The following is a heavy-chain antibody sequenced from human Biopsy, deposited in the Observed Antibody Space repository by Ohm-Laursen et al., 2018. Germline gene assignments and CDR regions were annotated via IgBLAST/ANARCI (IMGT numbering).Heavy chain of an antibody. CDR1: GGSIRSDY. D-gene: IGHD3-3*01. Sequence: PSETLSLTCTVSGGSIRSDYWSWIRQSPRKGLEWIGHISGRGATNYNPSLRGRVTISVDTSKNQFSLKLSSVTAADTAVFFCARLYRLDDYWNDDPPDAFDVWGQGTMVTVSS. CDR2: ISGRGAT. J-gene: IGHJ3*01. V-gene: IGHV4-59*01. CDR3: ARLYRLDDYWNDDPPDAFDV.